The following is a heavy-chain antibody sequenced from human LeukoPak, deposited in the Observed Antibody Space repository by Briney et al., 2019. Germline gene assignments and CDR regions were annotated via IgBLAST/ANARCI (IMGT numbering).Heavy chain of an antibody. V-gene: IGHV4-34*01. J-gene: IGHJ4*02. D-gene: IGHD4-17*01. Sequence: SETLSLTCAVYGGSFSGYYWSWIRQPPGKGLEWIGEINHSGSTNYNPSLKSRVTISVDTSKNQFSLKLSSVTAADTAVYYCARGQRHTTATTYFDYWGQGTLVTVSS. CDR2: INHSGST. CDR1: GGSFSGYY. CDR3: ARGQRHTTATTYFDY.